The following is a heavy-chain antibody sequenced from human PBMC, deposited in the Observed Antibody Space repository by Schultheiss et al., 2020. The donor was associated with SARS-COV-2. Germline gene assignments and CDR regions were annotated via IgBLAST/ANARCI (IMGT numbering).Heavy chain of an antibody. J-gene: IGHJ6*02. CDR2: ISGSGGST. V-gene: IGHV3-23*01. CDR3: AKVGDCTGDNCYKFYYYGMDV. Sequence: GGSLRLSCAASGFTFSSYAMSWVRQAPGKGLEWVSAISGSGGSTYYADSVKGRFTISRDNSKNTLYLQMNSLRAEDTAVYYCAKVGDCTGDNCYKFYYYGMDVWGQGTTVTVSS. CDR1: GFTFSSYA. D-gene: IGHD2-8*02.